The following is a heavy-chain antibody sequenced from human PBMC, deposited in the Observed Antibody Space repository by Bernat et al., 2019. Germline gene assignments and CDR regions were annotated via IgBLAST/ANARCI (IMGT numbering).Heavy chain of an antibody. CDR3: ARGPSAWLLYPSYYYYYYMDV. CDR2: INHSGST. D-gene: IGHD3-3*01. J-gene: IGHJ6*03. CDR1: GGSFSGYY. Sequence: QVQLQQWGAGLLKPSGTLSLTCAVYGGSFSGYYWSWIRQPPGKGLEWIGEINHSGSTNYNPSLKSRVTISVDTSKNQFSLKLSSVTAADTAVYYCARGPSAWLLYPSYYYYYYMDVWGKGTTVTVSS. V-gene: IGHV4-34*01.